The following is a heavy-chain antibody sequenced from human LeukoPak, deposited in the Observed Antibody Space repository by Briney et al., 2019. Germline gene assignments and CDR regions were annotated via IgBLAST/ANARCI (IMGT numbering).Heavy chain of an antibody. CDR1: GGTFSSYA. CDR2: IIPILGIA. V-gene: IGHV1-69*04. J-gene: IGHJ6*02. Sequence: SVKVSCKASGGTFSSYAISWVRQAPGQGLEWMGRIIPILGIANYAQKFQGRVTITADKSTSTAYMELSSLRSEDTAVYYRAARNRGYCSSTSCHDITYYYYYYGMDVWGQGTTVTVSS. D-gene: IGHD2-2*01. CDR3: AARNRGYCSSTSCHDITYYYYYYGMDV.